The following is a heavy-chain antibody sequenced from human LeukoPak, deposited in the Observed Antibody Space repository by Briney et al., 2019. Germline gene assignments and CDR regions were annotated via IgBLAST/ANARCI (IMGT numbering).Heavy chain of an antibody. J-gene: IGHJ4*02. CDR1: GFTFGSYA. V-gene: IGHV4-39*01. CDR2: IYYSGST. D-gene: IGHD6-13*01. Sequence: GSLRLSCAASGFTFGSYAMSWVRQPPGKGLEWIGSIYYSGSTYYNPSLKSRVTISVDTSKNQFSLKLSSVTAADTAVYYCAEGSIAAAGTGGFDYWGQGTLVTVSS. CDR3: AEGSIAAAGTGGFDY.